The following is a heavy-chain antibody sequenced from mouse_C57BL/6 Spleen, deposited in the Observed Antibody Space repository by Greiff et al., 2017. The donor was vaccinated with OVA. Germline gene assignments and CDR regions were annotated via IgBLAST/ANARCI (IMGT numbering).Heavy chain of an antibody. J-gene: IGHJ3*01. Sequence: QVQLQQSGPELVKPGASVKISCKASGYAFSSSWMNWVKQRPGTGLEWIGRIYPGDGDTNYNGKFKGKATLTADKSSSTAYMQRSSLTSEDSAVYFCARDGYLGGFAYWGQGTLVTVSA. CDR2: IYPGDGDT. CDR3: ARDGYLGGFAY. V-gene: IGHV1-82*01. D-gene: IGHD2-3*01. CDR1: GYAFSSSW.